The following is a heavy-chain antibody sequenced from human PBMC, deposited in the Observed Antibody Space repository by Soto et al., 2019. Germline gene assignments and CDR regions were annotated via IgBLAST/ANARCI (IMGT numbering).Heavy chain of an antibody. CDR1: GFTFSSYA. Sequence: GGSLRLSCAASGFTFSSYAMHWVRQAPGKGLEWVAVISYDGSNKYYADSEKGRFTISRDNSKNTLYLQMNSLKAEDTAVYYCARAYEGDYFDYWGQGTLVTVSS. V-gene: IGHV3-30-3*01. CDR3: ARAYEGDYFDY. D-gene: IGHD3-16*01. J-gene: IGHJ4*02. CDR2: ISYDGSNK.